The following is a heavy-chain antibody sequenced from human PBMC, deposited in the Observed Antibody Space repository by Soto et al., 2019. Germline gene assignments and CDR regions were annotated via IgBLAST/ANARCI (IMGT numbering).Heavy chain of an antibody. Sequence: EVQLVESGGGLVQPGGSLRLSCAASGFTFSSYWMSWVRQAPGKGLEWVANIKQDGSEKYYVDSVKGRFTISRDNAKNSLYLQMNSLRAEDTAVYYCAREGGYYDSSGYYPFYYYGMDVW. CDR1: GFTFSSYW. CDR3: AREGGYYDSSGYYPFYYYGMDV. J-gene: IGHJ6*01. CDR2: IKQDGSEK. V-gene: IGHV3-7*05. D-gene: IGHD3-22*01.